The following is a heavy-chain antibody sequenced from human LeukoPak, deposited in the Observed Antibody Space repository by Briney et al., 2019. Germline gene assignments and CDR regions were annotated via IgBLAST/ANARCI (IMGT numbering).Heavy chain of an antibody. CDR1: GFTFRTSW. D-gene: IGHD6-25*01. CDR3: RGLGSGV. V-gene: IGHV3-74*03. J-gene: IGHJ4*01. Sequence: GGSLRLSCATSGFTFRTSWMHCVPQTPEKGLEWVSRINSGVTILTSADSVKGRFAISRDNAKNMLYLQMNSLRVEDTAVYCLRGLGSGVWGHGTQVTVSP. CDR2: INSGVTIL.